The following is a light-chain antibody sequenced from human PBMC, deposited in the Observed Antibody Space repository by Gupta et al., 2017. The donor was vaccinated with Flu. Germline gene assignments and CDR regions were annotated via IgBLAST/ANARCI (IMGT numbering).Light chain of an antibody. CDR3: MQGTHWLPWT. J-gene: IGKJ1*01. Sequence: DVVMTQSPLSLPVTLGQPASISCRSSQSLVYSDGNTYLNWFQQRPGQPPRRLIYKVSNRDSGVPDRFSGSGSGTDFTLKISRVEAEDVGVYYCMQGTHWLPWTFGQGTKVEIK. V-gene: IGKV2-30*01. CDR2: KVS. CDR1: QSLVYSDGNTY.